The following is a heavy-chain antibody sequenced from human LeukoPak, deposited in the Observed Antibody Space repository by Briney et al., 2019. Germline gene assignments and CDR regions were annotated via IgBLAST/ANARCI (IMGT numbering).Heavy chain of an antibody. CDR3: ARVLSSGSSYPYYFDY. CDR2: IYSGTST. J-gene: IGHJ4*02. D-gene: IGHD3-10*01. CDR1: GFTVSSNY. V-gene: IGHV3-66*01. Sequence: GGSLRLSCAASGFTVSSNYMNWVRQAPGKGLEWVSVIYSGTSTYYADSVKGRFTISRDNSKNTLYLQMNSLRAEDTAVYYCARVLSSGSSYPYYFDYWGQGTLVTVSS.